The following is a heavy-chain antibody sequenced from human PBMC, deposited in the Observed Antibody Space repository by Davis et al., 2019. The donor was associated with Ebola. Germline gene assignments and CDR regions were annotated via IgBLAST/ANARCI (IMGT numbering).Heavy chain of an antibody. D-gene: IGHD1-1*01. CDR3: AKGRDNWNDGQSYLDP. V-gene: IGHV3-23*01. CDR1: GLTFSDYY. CDR2: ITGSGQTT. Sequence: GGSLRLSCAASGLTFSDYYMTWIRQPPGKGLEWISAITGSGQTTYYTDSVKGRFTISRDNSKNTLHLQMNSLTVEDTAVYYRAKGRDNWNDGQSYLDPWGQGTHVTVSA. J-gene: IGHJ5*02.